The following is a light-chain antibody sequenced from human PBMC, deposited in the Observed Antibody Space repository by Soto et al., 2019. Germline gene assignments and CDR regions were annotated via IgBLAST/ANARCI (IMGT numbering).Light chain of an antibody. Sequence: DIQMTQSPSTLSASVGDRVTITCRASQSVSGWLAWYQQKPGKAPKLLIYKASNLEGGVPSRFSDSGSGTEFTLTISSLLPDDSATYYCQQHNSYPLTFGGGTKVEIK. J-gene: IGKJ4*01. CDR3: QQHNSYPLT. CDR1: QSVSGW. V-gene: IGKV1-5*03. CDR2: KAS.